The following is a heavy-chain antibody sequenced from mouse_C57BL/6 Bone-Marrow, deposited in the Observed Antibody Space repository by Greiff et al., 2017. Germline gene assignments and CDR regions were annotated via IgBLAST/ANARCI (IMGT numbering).Heavy chain of an antibody. D-gene: IGHD4-1*01. CDR3: ARITRWDVWYFDV. Sequence: QVQLQQPGAELVKPGASVKVSCKASGYTFTSYWMHWVKQRPGQGLEWIGRIHPSDSDTNYNQKFKGKATLTVDKSSSTAYMQRSSLTAEDSAVYNCARITRWDVWYFDVWGTGTTVTVAS. J-gene: IGHJ1*03. CDR2: IHPSDSDT. V-gene: IGHV1-74*01. CDR1: GYTFTSYW.